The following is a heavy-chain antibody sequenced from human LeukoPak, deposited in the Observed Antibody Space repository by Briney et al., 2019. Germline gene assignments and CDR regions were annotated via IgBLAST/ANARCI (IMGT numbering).Heavy chain of an antibody. V-gene: IGHV4-34*01. CDR1: GGSFSGYY. Sequence: PSETLSLTCAVYGGSFSGYYWSWIRQPPGKGLEWIREINHSGSTNYNPSLKSRVTISVDTSKNQFSLKLSSVTAADTAVYYCAKGDYGDYGSDYWGQGTLVTVSS. D-gene: IGHD4-17*01. J-gene: IGHJ4*01. CDR3: AKGDYGDYGSDY. CDR2: INHSGST.